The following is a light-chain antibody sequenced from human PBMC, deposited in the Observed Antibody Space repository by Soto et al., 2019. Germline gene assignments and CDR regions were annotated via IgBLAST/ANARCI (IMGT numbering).Light chain of an antibody. V-gene: IGLV1-44*01. CDR1: SSNIGSNT. CDR2: TNN. Sequence: QSVLTQPPSASGTPGQRVTISCSGSSSNIGSNTVSWYQQFPGTAPRLLIYTNNQRPSGVPDRFAGSKSGTSASLAISGLQSGDEADYYCCSYAGRYTYVFGTGTKVTVL. CDR3: CSYAGRYTYV. J-gene: IGLJ1*01.